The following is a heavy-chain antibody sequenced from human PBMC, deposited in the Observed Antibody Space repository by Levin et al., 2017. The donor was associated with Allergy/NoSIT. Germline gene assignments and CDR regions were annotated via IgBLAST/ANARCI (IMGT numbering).Heavy chain of an antibody. CDR1: GFTFGTYS. CDR3: AREGLDDSSGYVRDPYGMYV. D-gene: IGHD3-22*01. V-gene: IGHV3-21*01. Sequence: GGSLRLSCAASGFTFGTYSMNWVRQAPGKGLEWVSSISSSSSYIYYPDSVKGRFTISRDNAKNSLYLQMNSLRAEDTAVYYCAREGLDDSSGYVRDPYGMYVWGQGTTVTVSS. CDR2: ISSSSSYI. J-gene: IGHJ6*02.